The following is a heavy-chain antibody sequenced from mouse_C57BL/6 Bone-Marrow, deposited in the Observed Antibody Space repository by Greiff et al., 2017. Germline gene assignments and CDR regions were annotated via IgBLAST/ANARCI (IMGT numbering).Heavy chain of an antibody. CDR2: IRNKANGYTT. V-gene: IGHV7-3*01. J-gene: IGHJ4*01. CDR3: AKYRDDGYRYYYAMDY. CDR1: GFTFTDYY. Sequence: DVMLVESGGGLVQPGGSLSLSCAASGFTFTDYYMSWVRQPPGQALEWLGFIRNKANGYTTEYSASVKGRFTISRDNSQSILYLQMNALRAEDSATYYWAKYRDDGYRYYYAMDYWGQGTSVTVSS. D-gene: IGHD2-3*01.